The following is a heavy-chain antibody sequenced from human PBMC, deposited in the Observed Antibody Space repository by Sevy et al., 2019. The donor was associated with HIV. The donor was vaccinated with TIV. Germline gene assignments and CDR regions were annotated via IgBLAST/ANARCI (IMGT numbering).Heavy chain of an antibody. D-gene: IGHD6-19*01. CDR2: VTPNSGAT. Sequence: ASVKVSCKASGYNFYIHWVRQAPGQGLEWMGRVTPNSGATSDAQKFQDRVAMTMDKSINTAYMELSGLKSDDTAIYYCAGQSLGWYNWFDPWGQGTLVTVSS. CDR1: GYNFY. V-gene: IGHV1-2*06. CDR3: AGQSLGWYNWFDP. J-gene: IGHJ5*02.